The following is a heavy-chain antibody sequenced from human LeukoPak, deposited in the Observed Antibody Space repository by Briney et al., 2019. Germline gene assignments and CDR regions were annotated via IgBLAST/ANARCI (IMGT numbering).Heavy chain of an antibody. CDR2: IYYSGST. CDR3: ASPFGVVTDY. CDR1: GGSISSSSYY. D-gene: IGHD3-3*01. J-gene: IGHJ4*02. V-gene: IGHV4-39*01. Sequence: SETLSLTCTVSGGSISSSSYYWGWIRQPPGKGLEWIGSIYYSGSTHYNPSLKSRVTISVDTSKNQFSLKLSSVTAADTAVYYCASPFGVVTDYWGQGTLVTVSS.